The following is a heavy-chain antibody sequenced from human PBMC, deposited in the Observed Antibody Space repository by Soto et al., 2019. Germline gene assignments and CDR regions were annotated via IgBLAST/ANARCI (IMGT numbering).Heavy chain of an antibody. J-gene: IGHJ3*02. CDR3: VRSYRYTFPLDAFDI. Sequence: GGSLRLSCAASGFTFSSYSMNWVRQAPGKGLEWVSSISSSSSYIYYADSVKGRFTISRDNAKNSLYLQMNSLRAEDTAVYYCVRSYRYTFPLDAFDIWGQGTMVTVSS. CDR2: ISSSSSYI. D-gene: IGHD3-16*02. CDR1: GFTFSSYS. V-gene: IGHV3-21*01.